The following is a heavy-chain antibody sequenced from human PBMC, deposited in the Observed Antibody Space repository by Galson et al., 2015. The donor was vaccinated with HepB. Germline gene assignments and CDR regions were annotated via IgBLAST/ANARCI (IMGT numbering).Heavy chain of an antibody. CDR3: ARGRGLDN. CDR1: GYTFAGYY. D-gene: IGHD3-10*01. J-gene: IGHJ4*02. V-gene: IGHV1-2*02. Sequence: SVKVSCKASGYTFAGYYIYWVRQAPGQGLEWMGWINPNSGGTDYAQKFQGRVTMTRDTSISTAYMELSSLRPDDTAVYYCARGRGLDNWGQGTLVTVSS. CDR2: INPNSGGT.